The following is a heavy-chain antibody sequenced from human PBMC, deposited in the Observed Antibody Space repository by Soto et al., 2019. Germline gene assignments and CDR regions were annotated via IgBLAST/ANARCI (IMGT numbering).Heavy chain of an antibody. J-gene: IGHJ4*02. CDR1: GYTFTNYY. CDR2: INPSSGST. Sequence: ASVKVCCKASGYTFTNYYRQWVRQAPGQGLEWMGIINPSSGSTSYAQRFQGRVTMTRDTSTSTVYMELSSLRSEDTAVYYCASSQLLSGSNRGPQDYWGQGTLVTVSS. D-gene: IGHD3-22*01. V-gene: IGHV1-46*01. CDR3: ASSQLLSGSNRGPQDY.